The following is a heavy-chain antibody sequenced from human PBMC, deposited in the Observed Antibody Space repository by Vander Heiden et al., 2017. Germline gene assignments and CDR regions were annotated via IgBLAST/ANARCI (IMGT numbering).Heavy chain of an antibody. CDR1: GFTFSHYY. J-gene: IGHJ6*02. V-gene: IGHV3-74*01. CDR3: ARGNYGMDV. Sequence: ELQLVESGGGLVQPGGSRRLSCAGSGFTFSHYYIHWMRQAPGKGLVWVSNINSDGSITNYADSVKGRFTISRGNAKSTVYLQMNNLRAEVTAVYYCARGNYGMDVWGQGTTVTVS. CDR2: INSDGSIT.